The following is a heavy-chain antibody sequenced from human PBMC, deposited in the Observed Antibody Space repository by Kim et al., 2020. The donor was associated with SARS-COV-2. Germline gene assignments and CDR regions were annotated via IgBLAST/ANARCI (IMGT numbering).Heavy chain of an antibody. CDR3: ASVDYFGY. Sequence: GSTDYNPSLKSRVTVSVDTSKNQFSLKLSSVTAADTAVYYCASVDYFGYWGQGTLVTVSS. J-gene: IGHJ4*02. V-gene: IGHV4-34*01. CDR2: GST.